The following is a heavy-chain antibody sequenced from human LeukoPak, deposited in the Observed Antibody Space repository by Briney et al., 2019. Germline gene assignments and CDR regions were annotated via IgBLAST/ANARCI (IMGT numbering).Heavy chain of an antibody. Sequence: ASVKVSCKASGYTFTSYAMHWVRQAPGQRLEWMGWINAGNGNTKYSQKFQGRVTITRDTSASTAYMELSSLRSEDTAVYYCAREGGWSPGDLDYWGQGTLVTVSS. CDR2: INAGNGNT. CDR3: AREGGWSPGDLDY. CDR1: GYTFTSYA. V-gene: IGHV1-3*01. D-gene: IGHD6-19*01. J-gene: IGHJ4*02.